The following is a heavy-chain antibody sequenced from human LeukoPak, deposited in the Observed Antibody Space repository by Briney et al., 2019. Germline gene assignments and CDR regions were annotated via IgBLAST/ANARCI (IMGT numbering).Heavy chain of an antibody. CDR1: GFTFDDYG. V-gene: IGHV3-20*04. D-gene: IGHD6-19*01. J-gene: IGHJ4*02. Sequence: AGGSLRLSCAGSGFTFDDYGMSGVRQAPGKGLEWVSGINWDGDKTDYSDSVMGRFAISRDNAKNSLYLEMNSLRVEDTAWYYCARANAPPVAAALDHWGQGTLVTVSS. CDR3: ARANAPPVAAALDH. CDR2: INWDGDKT.